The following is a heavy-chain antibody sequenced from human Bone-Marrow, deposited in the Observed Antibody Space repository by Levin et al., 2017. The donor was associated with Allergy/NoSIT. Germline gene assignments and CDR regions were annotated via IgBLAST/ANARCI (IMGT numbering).Heavy chain of an antibody. J-gene: IGHJ4*02. Sequence: SCAASGFTFSSYAMHWVRQAPGKGLEWVAVISYDGSNKYYADSVKGRFTISRDNSKNTLYLQMNSLRAEDTAVYYCARDRAPYGSGSYLENYWGQGTLVTVSS. CDR2: ISYDGSNK. D-gene: IGHD3-10*01. CDR1: GFTFSSYA. V-gene: IGHV3-30-3*01. CDR3: ARDRAPYGSGSYLENY.